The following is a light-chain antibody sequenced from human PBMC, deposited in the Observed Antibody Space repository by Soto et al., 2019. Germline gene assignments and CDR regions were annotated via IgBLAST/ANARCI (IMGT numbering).Light chain of an antibody. CDR2: GAS. CDR3: QQYNDWPSMYT. J-gene: IGKJ2*01. CDR1: QSFDSN. Sequence: EIVMTQSPANLSVSPGERATLSCRASQSFDSNLAWYQQKPGQAPRLLIFGASTRASGVPARFSGSGSGTEFTLTISSLQSEDFAVYYCQQYNDWPSMYTFGQGTKLE. V-gene: IGKV3-15*01.